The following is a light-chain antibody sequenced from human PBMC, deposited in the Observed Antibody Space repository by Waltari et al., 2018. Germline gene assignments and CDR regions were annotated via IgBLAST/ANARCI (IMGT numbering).Light chain of an antibody. CDR3: QQFNSHPYT. J-gene: IGKJ2*01. Sequence: IQLTQSPSSLSASVGDRVTITCRASQGISSYLAWYQQNPGKAPKLLIYAASTLQSGVPSRFSGSGSGSDFTLIISSLQPEDCAIYFCQQFNSHPYTFGQGTKLEI. V-gene: IGKV1-9*01. CDR2: AAS. CDR1: QGISSY.